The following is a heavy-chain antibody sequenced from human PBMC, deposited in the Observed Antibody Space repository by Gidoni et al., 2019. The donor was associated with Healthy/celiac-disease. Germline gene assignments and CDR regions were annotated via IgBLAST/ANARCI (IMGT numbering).Heavy chain of an antibody. D-gene: IGHD3-10*01. V-gene: IGHV3-7*01. CDR2: INQDRSEK. J-gene: IGHJ4*02. Sequence: EVQLVASGGGVVQPGGSLRLTCAASVVTFISYWMSWVRQAPGKGLEWVANINQDRSEKYYVDSVKGRFTISRDNVKNSLYLQMNSLRAEDTAVYYCARDAYYYGSGSYAWGQGTLVTVSS. CDR3: ARDAYYYGSGSYA. CDR1: VVTFISYW.